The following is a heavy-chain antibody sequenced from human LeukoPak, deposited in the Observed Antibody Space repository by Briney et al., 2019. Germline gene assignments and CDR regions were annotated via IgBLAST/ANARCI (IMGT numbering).Heavy chain of an antibody. CDR2: IYSGGST. CDR1: GFTVSSNY. J-gene: IGHJ3*02. CDR3: ARRRWELLHGAFDI. Sequence: EGSLRLSCAASGFTVSSNYMSWVRQAPGKGLEWVSVIYSGGSTYYADSVKGRFTISRDNSKNTLYLQMNSLRAEDTAVYYCARRRWELLHGAFDIWGQGTMVTVSS. V-gene: IGHV3-53*01. D-gene: IGHD1-26*01.